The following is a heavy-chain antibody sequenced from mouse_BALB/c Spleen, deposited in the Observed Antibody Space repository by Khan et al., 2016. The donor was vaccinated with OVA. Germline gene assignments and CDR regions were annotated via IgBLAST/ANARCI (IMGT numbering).Heavy chain of an antibody. J-gene: IGHJ3*01. CDR1: GFTFSNYA. CDR2: ISSGGKT. Sequence: EVELVESGGGLVKPGGSLKLSCAASGFTFSNYAMSWVRQTPEKRLEWVASISSGGKTYYPDSVKGRFTISSANARNILSLQMISLRSEDTAMYYCARDDWVAYWGQGTLVTVSA. CDR3: ARDDWVAY. V-gene: IGHV5-6-5*01.